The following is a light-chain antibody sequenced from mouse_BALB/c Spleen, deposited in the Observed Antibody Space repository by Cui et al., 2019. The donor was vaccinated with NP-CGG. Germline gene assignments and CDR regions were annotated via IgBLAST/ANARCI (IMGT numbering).Light chain of an antibody. V-gene: IGLV1*01. J-gene: IGLJ1*01. CDR2: GTN. CDR3: ALWYSNHWV. CDR1: TGAVTTSNY. Sequence: HAVVTQESALTTSPGETVTLTCRSSTGAVTTSNYANWVQEKPDHLFTGLIGGTNNRAPGVPARFSGSLIGDKAALTITGAQIGDEATYFCALWYSNHWVFGGGTKLTVL.